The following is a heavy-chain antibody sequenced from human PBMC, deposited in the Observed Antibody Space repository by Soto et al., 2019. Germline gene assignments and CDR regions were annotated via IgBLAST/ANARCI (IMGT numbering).Heavy chain of an antibody. V-gene: IGHV1-69*08. CDR1: GGSFSTYT. CDR3: AGEDYDYYSLDV. CDR2: IIPVVGIG. J-gene: IGHJ6*04. Sequence: QVQLVQSGAEVKKPGSSVKVSCKASGGSFSTYTINWVRQAPGQGLEWMGRIIPVVGIGNYAQKFKGRVTITADKSKSTAYMELSSLRSEDTAVYYCAGEDYDYYSLDVWGKGTTVTVSS.